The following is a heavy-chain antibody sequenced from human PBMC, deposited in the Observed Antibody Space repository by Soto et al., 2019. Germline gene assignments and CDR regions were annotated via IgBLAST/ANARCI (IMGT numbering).Heavy chain of an antibody. CDR1: GFTVSSKY. CDR3: ARDEVLCDGGRCYGIPLDV. J-gene: IGHJ6*04. Sequence: EVQLVESGGGLVQPGGSLRLSCAASGFTVSSKYMTWVRQAPGKGLEWVSLIQSGGTTYYADSVKGRFTISRDTSENTLHLQMDSLRVEDTAVYYCARDEVLCDGGRCYGIPLDVWCKGTTVTVSS. V-gene: IGHV3-66*01. CDR2: IQSGGTT. D-gene: IGHD2-15*01.